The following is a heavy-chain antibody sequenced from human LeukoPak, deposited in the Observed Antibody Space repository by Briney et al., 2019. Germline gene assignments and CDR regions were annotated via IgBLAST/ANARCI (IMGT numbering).Heavy chain of an antibody. D-gene: IGHD2-2*01. Sequence: SETLSLTCAVYGGSFSGYYWSWIRQPPGKGLEWIGEINHSGSTNYNPSLKSRVTISVDTSKNQFSLKLSSVTAADTAVYYCARGRGYCGSTSCYPYFDYWGQGTLVTVSS. CDR3: ARGRGYCGSTSCYPYFDY. CDR2: INHSGST. V-gene: IGHV4-34*01. CDR1: GGSFSGYY. J-gene: IGHJ4*02.